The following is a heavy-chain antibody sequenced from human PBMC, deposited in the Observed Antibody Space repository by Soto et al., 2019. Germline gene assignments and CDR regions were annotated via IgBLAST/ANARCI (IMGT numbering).Heavy chain of an antibody. V-gene: IGHV1-18*04. CDR1: GYPFSKYG. Sequence: QLQLVQSGAEVERPGASVRVSCKAYGYPFSKYGISWIRQAPGQGLEWMGWIKPDNGDTNYAQKFQGRVTMTTDTSSNTAYMALRSLRSDDTAVYYCATSYDSGLDPWGQGTLVSVSS. J-gene: IGHJ5*02. D-gene: IGHD5-12*01. CDR2: IKPDNGDT. CDR3: ATSYDSGLDP.